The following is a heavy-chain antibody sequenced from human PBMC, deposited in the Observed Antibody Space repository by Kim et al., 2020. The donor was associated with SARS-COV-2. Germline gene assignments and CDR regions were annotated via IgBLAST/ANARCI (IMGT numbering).Heavy chain of an antibody. Sequence: GGSLRLSCAASGFTFSSYGMHWVRQAPGKGLEWVAVISYDGSNKYYADSVKGRFTISRDNSKNTLYLQMNSLRAEDTAVYYCVKAQADGYKYTWFDPWC. CDR3: VKAQADGYKYTWFDP. CDR1: GFTFSSYG. J-gene: IGHJ5*02. D-gene: IGHD5-18*01. CDR2: ISYDGSNK. V-gene: IGHV3-30*18.